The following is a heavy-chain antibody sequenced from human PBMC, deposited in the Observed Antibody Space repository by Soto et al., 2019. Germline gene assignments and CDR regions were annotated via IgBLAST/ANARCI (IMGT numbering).Heavy chain of an antibody. V-gene: IGHV3-21*01. CDR3: ARDQVPVAVDGIYYYYYGMDV. D-gene: IGHD6-19*01. Sequence: GGSLRLSCAASGLTFSSYSMNWVRQAPGKGLEWVSSISSSSSYIYYADSVKGRFTISRDNAKNSLYLQMNSLRAEDTAVYYCARDQVPVAVDGIYYYYYGMDVWGQGTMVTVFS. J-gene: IGHJ6*02. CDR1: GLTFSSYS. CDR2: ISSSSSYI.